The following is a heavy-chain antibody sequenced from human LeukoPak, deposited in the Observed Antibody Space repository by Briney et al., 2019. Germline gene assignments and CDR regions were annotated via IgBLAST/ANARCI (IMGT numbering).Heavy chain of an antibody. Sequence: GGSLRLSCAASGFTFSSYAMSWVRQAPGKGLEWVAIISYDGSNKYYADSVKGRFTISRDNSKNTLYLQMNSLRAEDTAVYYCARVLGDKRYYLDSWGQGTLVTVSS. CDR2: ISYDGSNK. J-gene: IGHJ4*02. V-gene: IGHV3-30*04. CDR1: GFTFSSYA. CDR3: ARVLGDKRYYLDS. D-gene: IGHD2-21*02.